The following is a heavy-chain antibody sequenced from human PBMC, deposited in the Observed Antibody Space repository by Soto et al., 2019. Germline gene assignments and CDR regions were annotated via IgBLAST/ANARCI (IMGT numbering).Heavy chain of an antibody. CDR3: AREMSYYFDA. J-gene: IGHJ4*01. CDR1: GDSISRDGSS. CDR2: IYHSGAT. V-gene: IGHV4-30-2*01. Sequence: QVQLQESGSGLVNPSQTLVLTCTVSGDSISRDGSSWSWLRQPPGKGLEWIGYIYHSGATYYNPSLKSRVTTSVGTSKKQFSLSMASVTAADSAVYYGAREMSYYFDAWGHGTLVTVSS.